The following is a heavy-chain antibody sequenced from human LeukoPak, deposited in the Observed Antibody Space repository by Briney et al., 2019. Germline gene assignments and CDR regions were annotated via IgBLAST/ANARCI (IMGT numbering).Heavy chain of an antibody. J-gene: IGHJ4*02. D-gene: IGHD1-1*01. CDR2: ISSSGSTI. CDR3: ARDLRTSVRAFDY. Sequence: PGGSLRLSCAASGFTFSSYEMNWVRQAPGKGLEWVSNISSSGSTIFHADSVKGRFTISRDNAKNSLYLQMNSLRAEDTALYYCARDLRTSVRAFDYWGQGTLVTVSS. V-gene: IGHV3-48*03. CDR1: GFTFSSYE.